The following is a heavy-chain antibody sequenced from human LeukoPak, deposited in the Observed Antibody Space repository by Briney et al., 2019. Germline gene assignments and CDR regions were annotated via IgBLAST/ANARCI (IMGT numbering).Heavy chain of an antibody. J-gene: IGHJ6*02. Sequence: GGSLRLSCAASGFTFSSYAMSWVRQAPGKGLEWVSAISGSGGSTYYADSVKGRFTISRDNSKNTLYLQMNSLRAEDTAVYYCAKAMGGVVPAAKYLYGMGVWGQGTTVTVSS. CDR1: GFTFSSYA. D-gene: IGHD2-2*01. V-gene: IGHV3-23*01. CDR3: AKAMGGVVPAAKYLYGMGV. CDR2: ISGSGGST.